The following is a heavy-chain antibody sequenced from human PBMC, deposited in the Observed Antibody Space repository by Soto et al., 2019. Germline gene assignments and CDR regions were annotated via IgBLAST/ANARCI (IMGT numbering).Heavy chain of an antibody. Sequence: QVQLVESGGGVVQPGRSLRLSCAASGFIFSGYGMHWVRQAPGKGLEWLAVIVRDGSEKYYGDSVKGRFTVSRDNSNNMLYLEMSSLRVDDTDVYYCARDDDYVDNGLDHWGQGTLVTVSS. J-gene: IGHJ4*02. D-gene: IGHD4-17*01. V-gene: IGHV3-33*01. CDR3: ARDDDYVDNGLDH. CDR1: GFIFSGYG. CDR2: IVRDGSEK.